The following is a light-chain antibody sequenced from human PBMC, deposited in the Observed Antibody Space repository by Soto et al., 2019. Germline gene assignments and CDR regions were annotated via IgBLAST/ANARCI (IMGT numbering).Light chain of an antibody. Sequence: QSVLTQPASVSGSPGQSITISCTGTSSDVGGYNYVSWYQQHPGKAPKLMIYEVTHRPSGVSNRFSGSKSGNTASLTISGLQAEDEADYYCSSYTSSSTWVFGGGTKLTVL. CDR3: SSYTSSSTWV. CDR2: EVT. J-gene: IGLJ3*02. CDR1: SSDVGGYNY. V-gene: IGLV2-14*01.